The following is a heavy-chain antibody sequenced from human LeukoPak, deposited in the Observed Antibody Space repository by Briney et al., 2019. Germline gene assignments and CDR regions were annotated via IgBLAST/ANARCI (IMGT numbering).Heavy chain of an antibody. J-gene: IGHJ4*02. D-gene: IGHD3-22*01. Sequence: PSETLSLTCTVSGGSISSGSYYWSWIRQPAGKGLEWIGRIYTSGSTNYNPSLKSRVTISVDTSKNQFSLKLSSVTAADTAVYYCASFPKHYYDSSGYDYWGQGTLVTVSS. V-gene: IGHV4-61*02. CDR2: IYTSGST. CDR1: GGSISSGSYY. CDR3: ASFPKHYYDSSGYDY.